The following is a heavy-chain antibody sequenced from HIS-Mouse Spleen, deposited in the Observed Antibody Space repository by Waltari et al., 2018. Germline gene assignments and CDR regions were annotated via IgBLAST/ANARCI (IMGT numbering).Heavy chain of an antibody. J-gene: IGHJ3*02. D-gene: IGHD7-27*01. CDR3: ARAPPTGGSANDAFDI. CDR1: GFTFSSYW. CDR2: INRDGRST. Sequence: EVQLVESGGGLVQPGGSLRLSCAASGFTFSSYWMHWVRQAPGKGLVWVSRINRDGRSTSYADSVKGRFTISRDNAKNTLDLQMNSLRAEDTAVYYCARAPPTGGSANDAFDIWGQGTMVTVSS. V-gene: IGHV3-74*01.